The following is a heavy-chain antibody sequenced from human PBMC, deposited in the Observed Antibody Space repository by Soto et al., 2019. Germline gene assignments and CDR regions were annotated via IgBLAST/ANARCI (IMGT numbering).Heavy chain of an antibody. CDR3: AAGEDGYDWGLYYFDY. J-gene: IGHJ4*02. Sequence: EVQLLESGGGLVQPGGSLRLSCAASGFTFSSYAMSWVRQAPGKGLEWVSAISGSGGSTYYAHSVKGRFTISRDNSKNTLYLQMNSLKAEDTAVYYCAAGEDGYDWGLYYFDYWGQGTLVTVSS. V-gene: IGHV3-23*01. CDR2: ISGSGGST. CDR1: GFTFSSYA. D-gene: IGHD5-12*01.